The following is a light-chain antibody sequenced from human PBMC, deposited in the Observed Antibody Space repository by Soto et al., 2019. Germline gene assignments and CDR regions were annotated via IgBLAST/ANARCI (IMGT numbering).Light chain of an antibody. V-gene: IGKV1-27*01. Sequence: IQMTQSPSSLSASVGDRVTITCQASQDVGTCLNWYQQKPGKPPVLLIYTASTLKPGVPSRFSGSGAGTEFTLTISSLQPDDFATYYCQHYNSYSEAFGQGTKVDI. CDR3: QHYNSYSEA. J-gene: IGKJ1*01. CDR2: TAS. CDR1: QDVGTC.